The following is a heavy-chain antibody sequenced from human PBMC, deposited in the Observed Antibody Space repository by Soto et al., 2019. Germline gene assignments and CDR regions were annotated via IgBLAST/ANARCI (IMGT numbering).Heavy chain of an antibody. Sequence: PGGSLRLSCAASGFTFSSYWMSWVRQAPGKGLEWVANIKQDGSEKYYVDSVKGRFTIPRDNSKNTLYLQMNSLRAEDTAVYYCARVTLDYYGMDVWGQGTTVTVSS. CDR1: GFTFSSYW. V-gene: IGHV3-7*01. CDR3: ARVTLDYYGMDV. J-gene: IGHJ6*02. CDR2: IKQDGSEK.